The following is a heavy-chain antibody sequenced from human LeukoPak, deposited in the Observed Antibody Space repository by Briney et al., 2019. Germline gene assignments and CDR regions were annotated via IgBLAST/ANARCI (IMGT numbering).Heavy chain of an antibody. CDR3: ARDRIGITMID. V-gene: IGHV4-59*01. CDR1: GGSMKNYY. J-gene: IGHJ4*02. CDR2: VYHSGGT. Sequence: PSETLSLTCTVSGGSMKNYYWSWIRQPPGKGLEWIGYVYHSGGTNYNASLKSRVTISVDTSKNQFSLRLTSVTAADTAVYYCARDRIGITMIDWGQGILVTVPS. D-gene: IGHD3-22*01.